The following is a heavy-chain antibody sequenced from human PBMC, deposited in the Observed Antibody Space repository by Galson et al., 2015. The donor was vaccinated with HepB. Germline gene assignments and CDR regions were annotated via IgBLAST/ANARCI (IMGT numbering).Heavy chain of an antibody. CDR2: ISASSPPFI. D-gene: IGHD6-19*01. Sequence: SLRLSCAASGFSLTTHSMNWVRQAPGKGLEWVAYISASSPPFISYAVSVEGRFTISRDDAKNSLYLQMNSLRDEDTAVYYCAREGREQWLVEEYYFDLWGQGTLVTVSS. CDR1: GFSLTTHS. V-gene: IGHV3-48*02. CDR3: AREGREQWLVEEYYFDL. J-gene: IGHJ4*02.